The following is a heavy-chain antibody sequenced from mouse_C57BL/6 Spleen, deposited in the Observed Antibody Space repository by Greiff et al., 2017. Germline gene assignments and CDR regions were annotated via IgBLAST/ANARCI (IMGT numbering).Heavy chain of an antibody. CDR1: GYTFTSYW. CDR2: IDPSDSET. J-gene: IGHJ2*01. CDR3: ARSGGNLDY. D-gene: IGHD2-1*01. Sequence: QVQLQQPGAELVRPGSSVKLSCTASGYTFTSYWMHWVKQRPIQGLEWIGNIDPSDSETHYNQKFKDKATLTVDKSSSTAYMQLSSLTSEDSAVYYCARSGGNLDYWGQGTTLTVSS. V-gene: IGHV1-52*01.